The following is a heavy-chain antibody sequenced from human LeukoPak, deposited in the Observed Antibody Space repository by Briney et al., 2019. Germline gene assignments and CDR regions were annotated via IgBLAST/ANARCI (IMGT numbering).Heavy chain of an antibody. D-gene: IGHD3-10*01. J-gene: IGHJ4*02. CDR3: ARGLVNYGYYDF. CDR1: GFTFSDFY. Sequence: DPGGSLRLSCAASGFTFSDFYMTWIRQAPGKGLEWVSHISNNGDTSHYEESVKGRFTMSRDNAKNSLYLQMNSLRLEDTAIYFCARGLVNYGYYDFWGQGTLVTVSS. V-gene: IGHV3-11*01. CDR2: ISNNGDTS.